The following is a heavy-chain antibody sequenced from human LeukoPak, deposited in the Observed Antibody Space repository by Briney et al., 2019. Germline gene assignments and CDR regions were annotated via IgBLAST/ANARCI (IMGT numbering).Heavy chain of an antibody. CDR1: GGSISSSSYY. V-gene: IGHV4-39*01. CDR2: IYYSGST. D-gene: IGHD1-1*01. Sequence: PSETLSLTCTVSGGSISSSSYYWGWIRQPPGKGLEWIGSIYYSGSTYYNPSLKSRVTISVDTSKNQFSLKLSSLTAADTAVYYCARRATGTTGYFDYWGQGTLVTVSS. CDR3: ARRATGTTGYFDY. J-gene: IGHJ4*02.